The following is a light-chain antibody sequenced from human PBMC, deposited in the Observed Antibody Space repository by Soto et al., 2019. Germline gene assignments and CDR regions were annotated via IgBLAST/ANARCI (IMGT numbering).Light chain of an antibody. CDR1: QSISSY. CDR2: AAS. V-gene: IGKV1-39*01. Sequence: DIQMTQSPSSLSASLGDRVTITCRASQSISSYLNWYQQKPGKAPTLLIYAASSLQSGVPSRFSGSGSGTDFTLTISSLQPEYFATYYCQQYNNTLYTFGQGTKLEIK. CDR3: QQYNNTLYT. J-gene: IGKJ2*01.